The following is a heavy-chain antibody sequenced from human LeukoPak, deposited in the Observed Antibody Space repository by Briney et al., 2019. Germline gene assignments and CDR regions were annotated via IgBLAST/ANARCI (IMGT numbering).Heavy chain of an antibody. Sequence: SETLSLTCSVSGGSISSYYWSWIRQPPGKGLEWIGYIYYSGSTNYNPSLKSRVTISVDTSKNQFSLKLSSVTAADTAVYYCARHGWLGYDILTGYYGSDWFDPWGQGTLVTVSS. CDR1: GGSISSYY. CDR3: ARHGWLGYDILTGYYGSDWFDP. V-gene: IGHV4-59*08. J-gene: IGHJ5*02. CDR2: IYYSGST. D-gene: IGHD3-9*01.